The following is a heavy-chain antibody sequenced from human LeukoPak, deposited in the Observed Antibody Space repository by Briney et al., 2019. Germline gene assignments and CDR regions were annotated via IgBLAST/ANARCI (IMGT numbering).Heavy chain of an antibody. V-gene: IGHV5-51*01. CDR2: IYPGDSDT. D-gene: IGHD3-10*01. J-gene: IGHJ5*02. CDR3: SRWDYYYGSDSSYNWFDP. CDR1: GYNFTSYW. Sequence: GGSLKISCQGSGYNFTSYWIGWVRQMPGKGLEWMGIIYPGDSDTKYSPSFQGHVTSSAYKAISTAYLQWSILNASDTAMYYCSRWDYYYGSDSSYNWFDPWGQGTLVTVSS.